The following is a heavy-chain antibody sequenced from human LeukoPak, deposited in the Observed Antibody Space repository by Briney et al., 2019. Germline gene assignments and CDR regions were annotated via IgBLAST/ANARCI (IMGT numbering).Heavy chain of an antibody. D-gene: IGHD3-3*01. V-gene: IGHV1-2*02. J-gene: IGHJ6*03. CDR2: INPNSGGT. CDR1: GYTFTGYY. Sequence: ASVKVSCKASGYTFTGYYMHWVRQAPGQGLEWMGWINPNSGGTNYAQKFQGRVTMTRDTSISTAYMELSRLRSDDTAVYYCARGFWSGYSLSPYYYYYYMDVWGKGTTVTVSS. CDR3: ARGFWSGYSLSPYYYYYYMDV.